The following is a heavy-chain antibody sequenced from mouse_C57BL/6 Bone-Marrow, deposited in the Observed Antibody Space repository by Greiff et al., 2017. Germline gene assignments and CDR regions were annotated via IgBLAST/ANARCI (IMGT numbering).Heavy chain of an antibody. V-gene: IGHV1-19*01. J-gene: IGHJ4*01. D-gene: IGHD1-1*01. CDR2: INPYNGGT. CDR1: GYTFTDYY. Sequence: VQLQQSGPVLVKPGASVKMSCKASGYTFTDYYMNWVKQSHGKSLEWIGVINPYNGGTSYNQKFKGKATLTVDKSSSTAYMELNSLTSEDSAVYYCARWVDYYGSSHDYYAMDYWGQGTSVTVSS. CDR3: ARWVDYYGSSHDYYAMDY.